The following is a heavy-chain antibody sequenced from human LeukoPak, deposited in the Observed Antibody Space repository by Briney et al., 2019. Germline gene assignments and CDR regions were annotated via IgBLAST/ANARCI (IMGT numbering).Heavy chain of an antibody. CDR3: ARGRAAGGTWSDY. V-gene: IGHV3-74*01. J-gene: IGHJ4*02. CDR1: GVIFSSYW. D-gene: IGHD6-13*01. Sequence: PAGSLTLTCAASGVIFSSYWLHWVRHAPGRGLVWVSRINIDGSSPSYADPVKDRCTISRDNAKNTLYLQMNSLRAEDTAVYYCARGRAAGGTWSDYWGQGTLVTVSS. CDR2: INIDGSSP.